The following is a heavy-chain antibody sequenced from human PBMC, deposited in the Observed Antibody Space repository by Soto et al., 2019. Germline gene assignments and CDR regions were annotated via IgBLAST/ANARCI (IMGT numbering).Heavy chain of an antibody. V-gene: IGHV5-10-1*01. Sequence: GESLKISCKGSGYSFTSYWISWVRQMPGKGLEWMGRIDPSDSYTNYSPSFQGHVAISADKSISTAYLQWSSLKASDTAMYYCARLGDIVVVPAAPPGYYYDMDVCGQGTTVTVAS. CDR2: IDPSDSYT. D-gene: IGHD2-2*01. CDR1: GYSFTSYW. CDR3: ARLGDIVVVPAAPPGYYYDMDV. J-gene: IGHJ6*02.